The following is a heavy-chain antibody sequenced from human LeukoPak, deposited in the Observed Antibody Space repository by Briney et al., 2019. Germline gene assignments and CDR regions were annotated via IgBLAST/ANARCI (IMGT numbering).Heavy chain of an antibody. J-gene: IGHJ6*03. V-gene: IGHV1-2*02. D-gene: IGHD1-14*01. Sequence: ASEKVSCKASGYTFTGYYMHWVRQAPGQGLEWMGWINPNSGGTNYAQKFQGRVTMTTDTSISTAYMELSRMRSDDTAVYYCARANPYYYYMDVWGKGTTVTVSS. CDR3: ARANPYYYYMDV. CDR1: GYTFTGYY. CDR2: INPNSGGT.